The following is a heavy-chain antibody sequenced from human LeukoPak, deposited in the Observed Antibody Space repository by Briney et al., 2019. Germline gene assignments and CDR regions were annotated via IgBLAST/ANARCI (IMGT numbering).Heavy chain of an antibody. CDR2: INPNSGGT. Sequence: ASVKVSCKASGYTFTGYYMHWVRQAPGQGLEWMGWINPNSGGTNYAQKFQGRVTMTRDTSISTAYMELSRLRSDDTAVYYCARDREGIRYYDFWSGSSPSDYWGQGTLVTVSS. CDR3: ARDREGIRYYDFWSGSSPSDY. CDR1: GYTFTGYY. V-gene: IGHV1-2*02. J-gene: IGHJ4*02. D-gene: IGHD3-3*01.